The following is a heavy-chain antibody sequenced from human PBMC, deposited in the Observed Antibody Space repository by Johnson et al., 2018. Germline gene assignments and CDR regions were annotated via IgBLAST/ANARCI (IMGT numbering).Heavy chain of an antibody. CDR3: AREKVAGGSYYYYYYMDV. V-gene: IGHV3-30-3*01. CDR1: GFTFSSYA. J-gene: IGHJ6*03. Sequence: VQLVESGGGVVQPGRSLRLSCAASGFTFSSYAMHWVRQAPGKGLEWVAVISYDGSNKYYADSVKGRFTISRDNSKNTLYLQMNSLRAEDTAVYYCAREKVAGGSYYYYYYMDVWGKGTTVTVSS. D-gene: IGHD6-19*01. CDR2: ISYDGSNK.